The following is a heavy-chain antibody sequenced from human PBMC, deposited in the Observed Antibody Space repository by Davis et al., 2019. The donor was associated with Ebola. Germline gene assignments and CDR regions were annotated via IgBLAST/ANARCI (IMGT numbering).Heavy chain of an antibody. V-gene: IGHV3-74*01. J-gene: IGHJ4*02. Sequence: HTGGSLRLSCAASEFTFSGYWMHWVRQAPGKGLVWVSRVSRDGSITGYADSVKGRFTISRDNSKNTLYLQINSLSAEDTAVYYCATSYFTVTTLYWGQGTLVTVSS. CDR1: EFTFSGYW. CDR3: ATSYFTVTTLY. D-gene: IGHD4-17*01. CDR2: VSRDGSIT.